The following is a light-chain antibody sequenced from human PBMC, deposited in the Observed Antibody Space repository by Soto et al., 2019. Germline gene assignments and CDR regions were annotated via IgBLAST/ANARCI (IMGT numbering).Light chain of an antibody. CDR2: YVS. Sequence: SSELTQPPSVSVAPGKTARITCGGNNSGSKSVHWYQQKPGQAPVLVIYYVSDRPSGNPERFSGSNSGNTATLTISSVEAGDEADYYCQVWDSSSDHYVFGTGTKLTVL. V-gene: IGLV3-21*04. J-gene: IGLJ1*01. CDR3: QVWDSSSDHYV. CDR1: NSGSKS.